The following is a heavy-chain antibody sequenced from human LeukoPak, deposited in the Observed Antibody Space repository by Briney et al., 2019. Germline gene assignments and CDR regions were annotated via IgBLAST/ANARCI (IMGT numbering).Heavy chain of an antibody. D-gene: IGHD6-19*01. Sequence: GGSLRLSCAASGFTVSSNYMSWVRQAPGKGLEWVSSISSSSSYIYYADSVKGRFTISRDNAKNSLYLQMNSLRAEDTAVYYCARAGYSSGLFDAFDIWGQGTMVTVSS. CDR1: GFTVSSNY. V-gene: IGHV3-21*01. CDR3: ARAGYSSGLFDAFDI. CDR2: ISSSSSYI. J-gene: IGHJ3*02.